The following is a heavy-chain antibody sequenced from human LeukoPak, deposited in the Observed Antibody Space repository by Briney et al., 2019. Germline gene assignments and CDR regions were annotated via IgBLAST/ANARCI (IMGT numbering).Heavy chain of an antibody. D-gene: IGHD6-6*01. V-gene: IGHV3-23*01. J-gene: IGHJ6*03. CDR3: AKLVTGRPSGYMDV. CDR1: GFTFSSYA. CDR2: ISGNGGST. Sequence: QPGGSLRLSCAASGFTFSSYAMSWVRQAPGKGLEWVSGISGNGGSTSYADSVKGRFTISRDNSKNTLYVQMNSLRAGDTAVYYCAKLVTGRPSGYMDVWGKGTTVTVSS.